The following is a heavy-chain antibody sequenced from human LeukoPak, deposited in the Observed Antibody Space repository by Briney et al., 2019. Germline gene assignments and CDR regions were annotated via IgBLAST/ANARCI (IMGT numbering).Heavy chain of an antibody. Sequence: SETLSLTCTVSGGSITNSYWNWIRQSPVKGLEWIGHINYSGSTNYNPSLKSRVTISVDTSKNQFSLKLSSVTAADTAVYFCARDPLSTNDFDIWGQGTMVTVSS. CDR1: GGSITNSY. J-gene: IGHJ3*02. V-gene: IGHV4-59*01. CDR2: INYSGST. CDR3: ARDPLSTNDFDI. D-gene: IGHD1-1*01.